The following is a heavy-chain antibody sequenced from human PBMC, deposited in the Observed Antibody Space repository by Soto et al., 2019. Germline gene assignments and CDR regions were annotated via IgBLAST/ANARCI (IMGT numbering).Heavy chain of an antibody. CDR1: GDSVSSNSAG. Sequence: SQTLSLTCAITGDSVSSNSAGWSWVRQSPSRGLEWLGRTYYRSKWYYEYTVSVRGRITINPDTSKNQYSLQLNSVTPEDTAVYFCARGEQYSGRIFDYWGQGTLVTVSS. D-gene: IGHD1-26*01. V-gene: IGHV6-1*01. J-gene: IGHJ4*01. CDR3: ARGEQYSGRIFDY. CDR2: TYYRSKWYY.